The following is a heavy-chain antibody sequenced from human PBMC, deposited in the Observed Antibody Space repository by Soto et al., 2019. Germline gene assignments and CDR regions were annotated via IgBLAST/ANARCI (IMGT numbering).Heavy chain of an antibody. Sequence: PGGSLRLSCAASGFTFNSYGIHWVRQAPGKGLEWVAVISHDGSKTNYADSVKGRVTISRDNSKDTVYLQMSSLRAEDTAVYYCAKDTYYYSSSDYYVFDSWSQGTLVTVSS. CDR1: GFTFNSYG. D-gene: IGHD3-22*01. CDR3: AKDTYYYSSSDYYVFDS. CDR2: ISHDGSKT. J-gene: IGHJ4*02. V-gene: IGHV3-30*18.